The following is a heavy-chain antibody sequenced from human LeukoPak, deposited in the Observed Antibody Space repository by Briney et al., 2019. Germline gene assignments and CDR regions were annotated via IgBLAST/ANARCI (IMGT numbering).Heavy chain of an antibody. D-gene: IGHD6-19*01. CDR3: ARVGAPAVAGSYYFDY. V-gene: IGHV1-46*01. J-gene: IGHJ4*02. CDR1: GYTFTSYY. CDR2: INPSGGST. Sequence: ASVKVSCKASGYTFTSYYMHWVRQAPGQGLEWMGIINPSGGSTSYAQKFQGRVTMTRDTSTTTVYMELSSLRSEDTAVYYCARVGAPAVAGSYYFDYWGQGTLVTVSS.